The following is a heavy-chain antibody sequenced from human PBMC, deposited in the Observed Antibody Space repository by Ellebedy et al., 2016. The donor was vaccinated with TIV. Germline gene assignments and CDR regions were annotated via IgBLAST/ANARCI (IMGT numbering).Heavy chain of an antibody. D-gene: IGHD1-1*01. Sequence: SETLSLXXTVSGGSISGYYWSWIRQPPGKGLEWIGYFYSTESTIYTPSLKSRVTISADMSKSHFSLKLTSVTAADTALYYCASTSARGTWFDPWGQGTLVTVSS. J-gene: IGHJ5*02. CDR2: FYSTEST. CDR1: GGSISGYY. CDR3: ASTSARGTWFDP. V-gene: IGHV4-59*01.